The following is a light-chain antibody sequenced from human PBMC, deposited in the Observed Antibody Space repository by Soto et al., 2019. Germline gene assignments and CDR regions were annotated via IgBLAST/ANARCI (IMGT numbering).Light chain of an antibody. CDR3: QQRRT. J-gene: IGKJ1*01. Sequence: EIVLTQSPATLSLSPGERATLSCRASQSVSSYLAWYQQKPGQAPRLLLYDASNRATGIPARFSRSGSGTDFTLTISRLEPEDVAGYYCQQRRTFGQGTKVEIK. V-gene: IGKV3-11*01. CDR2: DAS. CDR1: QSVSSY.